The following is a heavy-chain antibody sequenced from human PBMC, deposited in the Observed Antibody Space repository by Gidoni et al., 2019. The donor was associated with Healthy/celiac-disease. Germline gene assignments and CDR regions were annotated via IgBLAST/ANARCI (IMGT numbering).Heavy chain of an antibody. CDR2: IIPIFGTA. CDR1: GGTFRSSA. CDR3: ARERGALYYDSSGYWFDP. Sequence: QVQLVQSGAEVKKPGSSVKVSCQASGGTFRSSAISWVRQAPGQGLEWMGGIIPIFGTANYAQKFQGRVTITADESTSTAYMELSSLRSEDTAVYYWARERGALYYDSSGYWFDPWGQGTLVTVSS. J-gene: IGHJ5*02. D-gene: IGHD3-22*01. V-gene: IGHV1-69*12.